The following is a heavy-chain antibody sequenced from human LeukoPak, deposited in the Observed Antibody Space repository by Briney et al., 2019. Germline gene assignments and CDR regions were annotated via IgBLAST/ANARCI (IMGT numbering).Heavy chain of an antibody. Sequence: PGVSLTLSCAASGFTFDDFDMLWLRQAPGKGLEGVSGLSWSSGSIGYAVSGKGRLTIYRDNAKNSLYLQMISLRAEDMALYYCAKDLSYDFWSGYYDYWGQGTLVTVSS. CDR3: AKDLSYDFWSGYYDY. CDR2: LSWSSGSI. V-gene: IGHV3-9*03. CDR1: GFTFDDFD. J-gene: IGHJ4*02. D-gene: IGHD3-3*01.